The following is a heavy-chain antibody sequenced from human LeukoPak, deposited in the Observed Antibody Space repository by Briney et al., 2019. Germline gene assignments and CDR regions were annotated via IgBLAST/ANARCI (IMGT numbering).Heavy chain of an antibody. J-gene: IGHJ4*02. CDR1: GGSISSYY. Sequence: NPSETLSLTCTVSGGSISSYYWSWIRQPPGKGLEWIGYIYHSGSTYYNPSLKSRVTISVDRSKNQFSLKLSSVTAADTAVYYCAIYDSRKYYFDYWGQGTLVTVSS. D-gene: IGHD3-22*01. V-gene: IGHV4-59*04. CDR2: IYHSGST. CDR3: AIYDSRKYYFDY.